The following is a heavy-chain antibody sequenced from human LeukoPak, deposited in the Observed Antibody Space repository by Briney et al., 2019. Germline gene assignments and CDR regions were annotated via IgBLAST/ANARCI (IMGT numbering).Heavy chain of an antibody. D-gene: IGHD3-22*01. V-gene: IGHV3-23*01. CDR2: ISGSGDNT. J-gene: IGHJ4*02. CDR1: GFTYRSHA. Sequence: GGSLRLSCAVWGFTYRSHAMSWVRQAPGKGLEWVSGISGSGDNTYYADSVKGRFTISRDNSKSTLYVQVNSLGTEDTAAYYCAKGSYYDSSGSFYFDYWGQGTLVTVSS. CDR3: AKGSYYDSSGSFYFDY.